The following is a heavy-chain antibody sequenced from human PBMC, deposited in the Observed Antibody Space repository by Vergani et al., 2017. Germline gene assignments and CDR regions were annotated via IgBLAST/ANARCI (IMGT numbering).Heavy chain of an antibody. CDR1: GFTFSSYG. D-gene: IGHD3-16*01. CDR2: ISYDGSNK. V-gene: IGHV3-30*18. Sequence: QVQLVESGGGVVQPGRSLRLSCAASGFTFSSYGMHWVRQAPGKGLEWVAVISYDGSNKYYADSVKGRFTSSRDNSKNTLYPQMNSLRAEDTAVYYCAKLRSGRAGPFDYWGQGTLVTVSS. CDR3: AKLRSGRAGPFDY. J-gene: IGHJ4*02.